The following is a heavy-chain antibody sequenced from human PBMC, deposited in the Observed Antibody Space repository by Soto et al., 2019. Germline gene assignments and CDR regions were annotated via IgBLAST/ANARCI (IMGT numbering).Heavy chain of an antibody. CDR2: IYYSGST. CDR1: GDSIRSGNHY. J-gene: IGHJ6*02. Sequence: ASETLSLTCTVSGDSIRSGNHYWSWIRQPPGKGLEWIGYIYYSGSTYYSPSLKSRVTISVDTSKNQFSLKLSSVTAADTAVYYCARHGGLSSSWFYGMDVWGQGTTVTVSS. D-gene: IGHD6-13*01. V-gene: IGHV4-30-4*01. CDR3: ARHGGLSSSWFYGMDV.